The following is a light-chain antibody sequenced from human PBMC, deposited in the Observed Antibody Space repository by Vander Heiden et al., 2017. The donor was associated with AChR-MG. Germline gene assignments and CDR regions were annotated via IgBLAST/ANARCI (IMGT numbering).Light chain of an antibody. CDR3: QQYGMSPET. CDR2: GAS. J-gene: IGKJ1*01. CDR1: QSLSSTV. V-gene: IGKV3-20*01. Sequence: EIVLTQSPGTLSLSPGDRATRSCRASQSLSSTVLAWYQQKPGQAPRLLIYGASTRATGIPDRFSVSGSGTDFTLTISRLEPEDFAVYYCQQYGMSPETFGQGTKVEIK.